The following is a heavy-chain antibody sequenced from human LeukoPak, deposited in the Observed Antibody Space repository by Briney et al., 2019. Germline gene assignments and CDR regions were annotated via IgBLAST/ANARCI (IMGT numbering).Heavy chain of an antibody. CDR3: ASGENDSSGYYKN. J-gene: IGHJ4*02. CDR1: GGSFSGYY. Sequence: SETLSLTCAVYGGSFSGYYWSWIRQPPGKGLEWIGEINHSGSTNYNPSLKSRVTISVDTSKNQFSLKLSSVTAADTAVYYCASGENDSSGYYKNWGQRALVTVSS. CDR2: INHSGST. D-gene: IGHD3-22*01. V-gene: IGHV4-34*01.